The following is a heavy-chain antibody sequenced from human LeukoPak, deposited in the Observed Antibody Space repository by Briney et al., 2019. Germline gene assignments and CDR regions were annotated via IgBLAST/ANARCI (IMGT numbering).Heavy chain of an antibody. D-gene: IGHD3-10*01. V-gene: IGHV4-34*01. Sequence: SETLSLTCAVYGGSFSGYYWSWIRQPPGKGLEWIGEINHSGSTNYNPSLKSRVTISVDTSKNQFFLKLSSVTAADTAVYYCARGITNYYYYYYMDVWGKGTTVTVSS. CDR3: ARGITNYYYYYYMDV. CDR1: GGSFSGYY. CDR2: INHSGST. J-gene: IGHJ6*03.